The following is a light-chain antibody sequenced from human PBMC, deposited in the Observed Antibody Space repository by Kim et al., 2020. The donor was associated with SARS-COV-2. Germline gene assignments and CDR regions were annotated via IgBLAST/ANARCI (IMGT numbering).Light chain of an antibody. CDR1: NIGSKS. V-gene: IGLV3-21*04. CDR2: YDS. Sequence: ARGKTAWISCGGNNIGSKSVPWYQQKPGQAPVLVIYYDSDRPSGIPERFSGSNSGNTATLTISRVEAGDEADYYCQVWDSSSDHPVFGGGTKLTVL. J-gene: IGLJ3*02. CDR3: QVWDSSSDHPV.